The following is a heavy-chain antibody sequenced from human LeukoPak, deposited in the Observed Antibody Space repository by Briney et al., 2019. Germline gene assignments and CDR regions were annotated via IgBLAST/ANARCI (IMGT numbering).Heavy chain of an antibody. CDR2: INHSGST. CDR1: GGSFSGYY. CDR3: ARAGCSSGTCYLDD. J-gene: IGHJ4*02. V-gene: IGHV4-34*01. Sequence: SETLSLTCAVYGGSFSGYYWSWIRQPPGKGLEWIGEINHSGSTNYNPSLKSRVTISVDTSKNQFSLKLSSLTAADTAVYYCARAGCSSGTCYLDDWGQGTLVTVSS. D-gene: IGHD2-2*01.